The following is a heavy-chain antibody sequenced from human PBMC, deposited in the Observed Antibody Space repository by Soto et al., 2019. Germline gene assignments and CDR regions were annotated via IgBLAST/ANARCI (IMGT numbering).Heavy chain of an antibody. CDR2: INPNSGGT. CDR3: ARGAKGGYDSSGYYGERDAFDI. D-gene: IGHD3-22*01. CDR1: GYTFSGYD. J-gene: IGHJ3*02. V-gene: IGHV1-2*04. Sequence: AASVKVSCKASGYTFSGYDMHWVRKAPGQGLEWMGWINPNSGGTNYAQKFQGWVTMTRDTSISTAYMELSRLRSDDTAVYYCARGAKGGYDSSGYYGERDAFDIWGQGTMVTVSS.